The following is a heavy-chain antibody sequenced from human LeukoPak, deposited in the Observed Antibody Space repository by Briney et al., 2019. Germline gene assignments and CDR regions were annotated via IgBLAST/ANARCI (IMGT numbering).Heavy chain of an antibody. CDR1: GFTFSSYG. CDR3: AKDCGGDCYSGSFDC. CDR2: ISGSGGST. J-gene: IGHJ4*02. Sequence: GGSLRLSCAASGFTFSSYGMSWVRQAPGKGLEWVSAISGSGGSTYYADSVKGRFTISRDNSKNTLYLQMNSLRAEDTAVYYCAKDCGGDCYSGSFDCWGQGTLVTVSS. V-gene: IGHV3-23*01. D-gene: IGHD2-21*02.